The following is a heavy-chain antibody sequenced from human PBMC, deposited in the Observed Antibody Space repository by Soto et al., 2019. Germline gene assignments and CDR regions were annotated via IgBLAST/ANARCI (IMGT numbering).Heavy chain of an antibody. J-gene: IGHJ5*02. CDR2: TNPYSGGA. D-gene: IGHD3-10*01. CDR3: ARVIRGAYYNSPLDT. CDR1: GYTFTGYF. Sequence: GASVKVSCKASGYTFTGYFMHWVRQAPGQGLEWMGWTNPYSGGADYAQSFQGRVTMTRDTSISTVYMELSRLRFDDTAVYYCARVIRGAYYNSPLDTWGQGXVVTVPS. V-gene: IGHV1-2*02.